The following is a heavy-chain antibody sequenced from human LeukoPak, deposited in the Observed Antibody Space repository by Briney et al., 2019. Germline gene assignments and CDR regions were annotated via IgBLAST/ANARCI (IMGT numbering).Heavy chain of an antibody. CDR1: GLTFSNYA. V-gene: IGHV3-23*01. CDR3: AKDSGETPYYFDY. CDR2: ISANGRST. Sequence: SGGSLRLSCAASGLTFSNYAMTWVRQAPGKGLEWVSSISANGRSTYYADSVEGRFTISRDKSKNTLYLQMNSLRAEDTALYYCAKDSGETPYYFDYWGQGILVTVSS. D-gene: IGHD3-10*01. J-gene: IGHJ4*02.